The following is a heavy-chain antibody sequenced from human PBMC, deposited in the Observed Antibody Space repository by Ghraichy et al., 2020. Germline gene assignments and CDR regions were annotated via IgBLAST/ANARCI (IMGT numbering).Heavy chain of an antibody. CDR1: GFTLPNYG. CDR2: IWYDGKNT. Sequence: GGSLRLSCATSGFTLPNYGIHWVRQAPGKGLEWVAVIWYDGKNTYYGDSVKGRFTISRDTSKNTLYLQMDSLRAEDTAVYYCARDYRIYNTSAGLSYWGHGTLVTVSS. V-gene: IGHV3-33*01. D-gene: IGHD3-10*01. CDR3: ARDYRIYNTSAGLSY. J-gene: IGHJ4*01.